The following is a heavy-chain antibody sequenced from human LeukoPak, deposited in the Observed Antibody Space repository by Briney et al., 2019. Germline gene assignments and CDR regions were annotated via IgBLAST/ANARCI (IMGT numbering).Heavy chain of an antibody. CDR2: INHSGST. Sequence: SKTLSLTCAVYGGSFSGYYWSWIRQPPGKGLEWIGEINHSGSTNYNPSLKSRVTISVDTSKNQFSLKLSSVTAADTAVYYCAREGPSPFDYWGQGTLVTVSS. CDR3: AREGPSPFDY. J-gene: IGHJ4*02. CDR1: GGSFSGYY. V-gene: IGHV4-34*01.